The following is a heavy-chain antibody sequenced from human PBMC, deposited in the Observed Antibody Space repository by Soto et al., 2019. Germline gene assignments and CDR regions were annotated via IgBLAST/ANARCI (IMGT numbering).Heavy chain of an antibody. CDR2: IVVGSGNT. CDR3: AARNDSSGYYYYYGMDV. V-gene: IGHV1-58*01. Sequence: VASVKVSCKASGFTFTSSAVQWVRQARGQRLEWIGWIVVGSGNTNYAQKFQERVTITRDMSTSTAYMELSSLRSEDTAVYYCAARNDSSGYYYYYGMDVWGQGTTVTVSS. CDR1: GFTFTSSA. J-gene: IGHJ6*02. D-gene: IGHD3-22*01.